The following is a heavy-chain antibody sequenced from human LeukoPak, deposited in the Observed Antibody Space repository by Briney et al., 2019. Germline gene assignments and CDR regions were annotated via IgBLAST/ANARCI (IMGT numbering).Heavy chain of an antibody. J-gene: IGHJ5*02. CDR3: ARADCSGSTCYLRRSWFDP. D-gene: IGHD2-2*01. CDR1: GFTFSSFD. CDR2: ISTSSRYI. Sequence: GGSLRLSCAASGFTFSSFDMNWVRQAPGKGLEWVSSISTSSRYIYYSDPVKGRFTISRDDAKNSLYLQMNSLRVEDTAVYYCARADCSGSTCYLRRSWFDPWGQGTLVTVSS. V-gene: IGHV3-21*01.